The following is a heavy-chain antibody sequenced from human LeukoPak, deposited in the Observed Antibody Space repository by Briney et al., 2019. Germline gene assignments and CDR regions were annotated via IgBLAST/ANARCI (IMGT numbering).Heavy chain of an antibody. Sequence: ASVEVSCKASGYTFTGYYMHWVRQAPGQGLKWMGRINPNSGGTNYAQKFQGRVTMTRDTSISTAYMELSRLRSDDTAVYYCARQDTTVTTGRDWFDPWGQGTLVTVSS. CDR1: GYTFTGYY. D-gene: IGHD4-17*01. CDR2: INPNSGGT. V-gene: IGHV1-2*06. J-gene: IGHJ5*02. CDR3: ARQDTTVTTGRDWFDP.